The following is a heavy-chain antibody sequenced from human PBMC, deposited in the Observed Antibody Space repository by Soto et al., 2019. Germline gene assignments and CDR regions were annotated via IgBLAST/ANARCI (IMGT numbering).Heavy chain of an antibody. Sequence: QVQLVESGGGVVQPGRSLRLSCAASGFTFSSYGMHWVRQAPGKGLEWVAVISYDGSNKYYADSVKGRFTISRDNSKNTLYLQMNSLRAEDTAVYYCASNYYYYYGMDVWGQGTTVTVSS. CDR3: ASNYYYYYGMDV. CDR1: GFTFSSYG. V-gene: IGHV3-30*03. CDR2: ISYDGSNK. J-gene: IGHJ6*02.